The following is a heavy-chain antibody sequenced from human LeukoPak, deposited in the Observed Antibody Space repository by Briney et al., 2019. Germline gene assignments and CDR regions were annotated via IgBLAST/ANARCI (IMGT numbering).Heavy chain of an antibody. CDR1: GNSFGDYY. CDR3: ARRVAAADTLPNWFDP. V-gene: IGHV4-4*07. J-gene: IGHJ5*02. D-gene: IGHD6-13*01. CDR2: IYTSGST. Sequence: SETLSLTCTVSGNSFGDYYWSWIRQPAGKGLEWIGRIYTSGSTTYNPSLKSRVTMSVDTSKSQFSLNLMSVTAADTAVYYCARRVAAADTLPNWFDPWGQGTLVTVSS.